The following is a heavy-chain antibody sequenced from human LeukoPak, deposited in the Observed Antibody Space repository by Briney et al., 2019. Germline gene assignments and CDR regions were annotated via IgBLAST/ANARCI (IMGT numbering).Heavy chain of an antibody. V-gene: IGHV4-39*07. CDR1: GGSISSSSYY. CDR2: IYHSGST. Sequence: SETLSLTCTVSGGSISSSSYYWGWIRQPPGKGLEWIGSIYHSGSTYYNPSLKSRVTISVDTSKNQFSLKLSSVTAADTAVYYCARDVLMVYAIIPRYYYYMDVWGKGTTVTVSS. D-gene: IGHD2-8*01. J-gene: IGHJ6*03. CDR3: ARDVLMVYAIIPRYYYYMDV.